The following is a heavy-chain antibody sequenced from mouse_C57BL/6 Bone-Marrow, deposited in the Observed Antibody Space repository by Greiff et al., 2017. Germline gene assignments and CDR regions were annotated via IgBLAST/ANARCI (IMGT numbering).Heavy chain of an antibody. CDR2: ISNGGGST. CDR3: ARELEGAMDY. V-gene: IGHV5-12*01. D-gene: IGHD4-1*01. Sequence: EVQVVESGGGLVQPGGSLKLSCAASGFTFSDYYMYWVRQTPEKRLEWVAYISNGGGSTYYPDTVKGRFTISRDNAKNTLYLQMSRLKSEDTAMYYCARELEGAMDYWGQGTSVTVSS. CDR1: GFTFSDYY. J-gene: IGHJ4*01.